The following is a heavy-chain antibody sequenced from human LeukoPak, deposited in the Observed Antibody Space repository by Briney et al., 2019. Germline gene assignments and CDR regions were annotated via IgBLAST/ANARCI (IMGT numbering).Heavy chain of an antibody. Sequence: GGSLRLSCAASGFTFSSYAMHWVRQAPGKGLEWVAVISYDGSNKYYADSVKGRFTISRDNSKNTLYLQMNSLRAEDTAVYYCARGQRKWYYGSGSQNYYYYGMDVWGQGTTVTVSS. V-gene: IGHV3-30-3*01. CDR1: GFTFSSYA. CDR3: ARGQRKWYYGSGSQNYYYYGMDV. D-gene: IGHD3-10*01. J-gene: IGHJ6*02. CDR2: ISYDGSNK.